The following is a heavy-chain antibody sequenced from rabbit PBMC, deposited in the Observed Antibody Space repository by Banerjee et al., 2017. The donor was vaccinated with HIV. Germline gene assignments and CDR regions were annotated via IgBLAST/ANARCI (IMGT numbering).Heavy chain of an antibody. CDR2: IDTGRSGRT. Sequence: QEQLVESGGDLVKPGASLTLTCKASGIDFSRYWICWVRQAPGRGLEWIGCIDTGRSGRTYYASWAKGRFTITRSTSLNTVTLQLNSLTAADTATYLCARFVGDHYVELWGPGTLVTVS. CDR3: ARFVGDHYVEL. V-gene: IGHV1S45*01. CDR1: GIDFSRYW. J-gene: IGHJ4*01. D-gene: IGHD2-1*01.